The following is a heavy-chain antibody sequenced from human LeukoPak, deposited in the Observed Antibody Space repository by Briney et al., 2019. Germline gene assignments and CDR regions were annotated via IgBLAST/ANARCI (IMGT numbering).Heavy chain of an antibody. CDR1: GGSIGGSGHY. CDR3: ARFHRDGYNWIDY. J-gene: IGHJ4*02. V-gene: IGHV4-39*01. Sequence: PSETLSLTCTVSGGSIGGSGHYWGWIRQPPGKGLECIGTIYFGGSTYYDPSLKSRVTISVDTSKNQFSLKLTSVTAADTAVYYCARFHRDGYNWIDYWGQGTLVTISS. D-gene: IGHD5-24*01. CDR2: IYFGGST.